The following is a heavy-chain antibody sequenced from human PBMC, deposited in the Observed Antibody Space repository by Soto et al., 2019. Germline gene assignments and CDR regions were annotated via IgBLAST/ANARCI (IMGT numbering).Heavy chain of an antibody. CDR1: GYKFGSAW. CDR3: ARQLSRICDS. Sequence: PGESLKISCKGVGYKFGSAWIGWVRQMPGKGLEWMGIIKPGTSDIRYSPSCRGHVTISADEAVSTAYLQWSSLKASDTAMYYCARQLSRICDSWGQGTIVTVYS. V-gene: IGHV5-51*01. D-gene: IGHD3-3*02. J-gene: IGHJ4*02. CDR2: IKPGTSDI.